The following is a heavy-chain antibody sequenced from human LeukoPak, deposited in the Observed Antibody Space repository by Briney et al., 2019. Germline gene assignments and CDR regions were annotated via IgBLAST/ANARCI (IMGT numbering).Heavy chain of an antibody. CDR1: GGSISSYY. CDR3: ARDRGAVKYAFDI. Sequence: ETLSLTCTVSGGSISSYYWSWIRQPPGKGLEWIGYIYYSGSTNYNPSLKSRVTISVDTSKNQFSLKLSSVTAADTAVYYCARDRGAVKYAFDIWGQGTMVTVSS. J-gene: IGHJ3*02. CDR2: IYYSGST. V-gene: IGHV4-59*01. D-gene: IGHD3-10*01.